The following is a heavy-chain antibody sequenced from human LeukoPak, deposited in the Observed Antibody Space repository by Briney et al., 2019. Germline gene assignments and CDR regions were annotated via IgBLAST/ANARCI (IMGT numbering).Heavy chain of an antibody. CDR2: ISGSGGSR. D-gene: IGHD3-10*02. Sequence: GGSLRLSCAASGFTFNNFAMSWVRQAPEKGLEWVAAISGSGGSRYHADSIQGRFTISRDTSNNTLYLQMKSLRVDDTAVYYCARDTYRYYSVPDRYFDLWGRGTLVAVSS. J-gene: IGHJ2*01. V-gene: IGHV3-23*01. CDR1: GFTFNNFA. CDR3: ARDTYRYYSVPDRYFDL.